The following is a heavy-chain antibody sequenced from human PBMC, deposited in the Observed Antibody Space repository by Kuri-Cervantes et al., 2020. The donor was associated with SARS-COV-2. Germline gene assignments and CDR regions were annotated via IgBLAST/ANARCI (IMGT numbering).Heavy chain of an antibody. J-gene: IGHJ3*02. Sequence: SCTVSGGSISSGDYYWSWIRQPPGKGLEWIGYIYYSGSTYYNPSLKSRVTISVDTSKNQFSLKLSSVTAADTAVYYCAEHVYYYDSSGYRLGAFDIWGQGTMVTVSS. V-gene: IGHV4-30-4*08. D-gene: IGHD3-22*01. CDR1: GGSISSGDYY. CDR3: AEHVYYYDSSGYRLGAFDI. CDR2: IYYSGST.